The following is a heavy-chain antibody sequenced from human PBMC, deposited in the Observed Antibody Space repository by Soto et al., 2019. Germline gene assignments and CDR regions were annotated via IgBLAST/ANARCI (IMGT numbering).Heavy chain of an antibody. J-gene: IGHJ6*02. D-gene: IGHD2-2*01. CDR1: SDSISSSNYY. CDR3: ARGGSDIVVVPANPGVWDV. Sequence: PSETLSLTCTVSSDSISSSNYYWGWIRQPPGKGLEWIGNIYYSGTTYYNPSLKSRVTISVDTSKNQVSLKLSSVTAADRAAYYWARGGSDIVVVPANPGVWDVWGQGTTVTVSS. CDR2: IYYSGTT. V-gene: IGHV4-39*01.